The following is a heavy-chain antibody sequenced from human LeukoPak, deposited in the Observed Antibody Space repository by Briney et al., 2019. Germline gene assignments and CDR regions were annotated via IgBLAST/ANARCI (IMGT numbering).Heavy chain of an antibody. D-gene: IGHD6-13*01. CDR3: ARESVAAGTRWFDY. CDR1: GGSIHDYY. V-gene: IGHV4-4*07. J-gene: IGHJ4*02. Sequence: SETLSLTCTVFGGSIHDYYWTWIRRSPGKGLEWIGRVQINENNNYNPSLRSRHTLSLDTSKNQFSLNLTSVTAADTAIYYCARESVAAGTRWFDYWGQGTLVTVSS. CDR2: VQINENN.